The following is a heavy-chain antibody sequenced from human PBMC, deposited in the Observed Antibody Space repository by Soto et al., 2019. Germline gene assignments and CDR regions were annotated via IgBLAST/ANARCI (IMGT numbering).Heavy chain of an antibody. CDR1: GGSISSYY. V-gene: IGHV4-59*01. CDR2: IYYSGST. CDR3: ASSGRGRGVIEHYYYLAV. Sequence: SETLSLTCTVSGGSISSYYWSWIRQPPGKGLEWIGYIYYSGSTNYNPSLKSRVTISVDTSKNQFSLKLSSVTAADTAVYYCASSGRGRGVIEHYYYLAVWGKGTTVTVYS. D-gene: IGHD3-10*01. J-gene: IGHJ6*03.